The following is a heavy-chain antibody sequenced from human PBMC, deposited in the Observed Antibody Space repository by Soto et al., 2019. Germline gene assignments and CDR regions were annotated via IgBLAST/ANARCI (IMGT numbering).Heavy chain of an antibody. J-gene: IGHJ4*02. CDR3: ARDGYSGYAFDY. Sequence: SETLSLTCTVSGGSISSSSYYWGWIRQPPGKGLEWIGSIYYSGSTYYNPSLKSRVTISVDTSKNQFSLKLSSVTAADTAVYYCARDGYSGYAFDYWGQGTLVTVSS. CDR1: GGSISSSSYY. D-gene: IGHD5-12*01. V-gene: IGHV4-39*02. CDR2: IYYSGST.